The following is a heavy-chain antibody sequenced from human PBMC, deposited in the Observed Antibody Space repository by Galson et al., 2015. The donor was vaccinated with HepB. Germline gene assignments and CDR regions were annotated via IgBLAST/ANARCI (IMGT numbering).Heavy chain of an antibody. Sequence: SLRLSCAASGFTVSSNYMSWVRQAPGKGLEWVSVIYSGGSTYYADSVKGRFTIPRDNSKNTLYLQMNSLRAEDTAVYYCARDLSGWFDYWGQGTLVTVSS. CDR2: IYSGGST. CDR1: GFTVSSNY. J-gene: IGHJ4*02. D-gene: IGHD6-19*01. CDR3: ARDLSGWFDY. V-gene: IGHV3-53*01.